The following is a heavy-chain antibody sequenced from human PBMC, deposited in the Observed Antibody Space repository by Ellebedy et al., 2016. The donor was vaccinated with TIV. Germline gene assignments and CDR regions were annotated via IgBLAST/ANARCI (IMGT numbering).Heavy chain of an antibody. V-gene: IGHV4-61*01. D-gene: IGHD2-2*01. CDR1: GDSVSSDKYY. CDR3: ARVLLEVWQVRPLFFDY. Sequence: GSLRLXXTVFGDSVSSDKYYWSWIRQPPGKGLEWLGYIYYTGSANSNASLKSRVSMSIDTSKNQFSLRLSSVTTADTAVYFCARVLLEVWQVRPLFFDYWGQGALVTVSS. CDR2: IYYTGSA. J-gene: IGHJ4*02.